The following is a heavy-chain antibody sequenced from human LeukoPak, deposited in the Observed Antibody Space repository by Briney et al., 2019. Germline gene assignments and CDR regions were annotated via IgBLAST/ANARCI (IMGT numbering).Heavy chain of an antibody. CDR2: INHSGST. D-gene: IGHD3-22*01. CDR3: ARHLLTTLYLGMDV. CDR1: GGSFSGYY. V-gene: IGHV4-34*01. J-gene: IGHJ6*04. Sequence: SETLSLTCAVYGGSFSGYYWSWIRQPPGKGLEWIGEINHSGSTNYNPSLKSRVTISVDTSKNQFSLKLSSVTAADTAVYYCARHLLTTLYLGMDVWGKGTTVTVSS.